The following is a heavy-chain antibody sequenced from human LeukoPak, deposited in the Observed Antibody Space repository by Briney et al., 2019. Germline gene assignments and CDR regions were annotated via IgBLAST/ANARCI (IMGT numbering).Heavy chain of an antibody. CDR3: ARAFISFVVVTAFDY. J-gene: IGHJ4*02. Sequence: ASVKVSCKASGGTFSSYAISWVRQAPGQGLEWMGGIIPIFGTANYAQKFQGRVTITTDESTSTAYMELSSLRSEDTAMYYCARAFISFVVVTAFDYWGQGTLVTVSS. V-gene: IGHV1-69*05. CDR2: IIPIFGTA. CDR1: GGTFSSYA. D-gene: IGHD2-21*02.